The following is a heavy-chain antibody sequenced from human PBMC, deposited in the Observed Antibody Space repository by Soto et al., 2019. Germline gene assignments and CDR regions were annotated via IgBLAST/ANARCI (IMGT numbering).Heavy chain of an antibody. J-gene: IGHJ1*01. CDR1: GYTFTSYD. Sequence: ASVKVSCKASGYTFTSYDINWVRQATGQGLEWMGWMNANNGNTNYAQKLQGRVTMTTDTSTSTAYMELRSLRSDDTAVYYCARDRSGWYPHAEYFQQWGQGTLVTVSS. CDR2: MNANNGNT. V-gene: IGHV1-18*01. D-gene: IGHD6-19*01. CDR3: ARDRSGWYPHAEYFQQ.